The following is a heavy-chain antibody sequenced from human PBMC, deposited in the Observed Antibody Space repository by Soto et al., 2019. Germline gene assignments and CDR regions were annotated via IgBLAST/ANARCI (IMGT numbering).Heavy chain of an antibody. CDR3: ARTIVGATVRFDY. V-gene: IGHV3-48*01. Sequence: GGSLRLSCAASGFAFSTYVMNWVRQAPGKGLEWVSYINSGSCLIYYADSVRGRFTISRDNAKNLLYLQMDSLRAEDTAVYYCARTIVGATVRFDYWGQGTQVTVSS. CDR2: INSGSCLI. J-gene: IGHJ4*02. CDR1: GFAFSTYV. D-gene: IGHD1-26*01.